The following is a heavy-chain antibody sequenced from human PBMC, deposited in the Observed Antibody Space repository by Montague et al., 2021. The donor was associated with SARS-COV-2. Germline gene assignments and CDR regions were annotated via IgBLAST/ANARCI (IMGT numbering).Heavy chain of an antibody. CDR3: ASPTYYYDSSGSDAFDI. J-gene: IGHJ3*02. CDR1: GGSISSNY. V-gene: IGHV4-59*08. D-gene: IGHD3-22*01. CDR2: IYYSGST. Sequence: SETLSLTCTVSGGSISSNYWSWIRQPPGKGLEWIGYIYYSGSTNYNPSLKSRVTISVDTSKSQFSLKLSSVTAADTAVYYCASPTYYYDSSGSDAFDIWGQGTMVTVSS.